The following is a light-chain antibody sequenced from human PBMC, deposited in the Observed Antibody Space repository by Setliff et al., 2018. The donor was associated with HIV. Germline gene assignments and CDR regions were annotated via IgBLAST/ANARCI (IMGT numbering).Light chain of an antibody. CDR1: SSDVGGYNY. J-gene: IGLJ2*01. Sequence: QSVLTRPRSVSGSPGQSVTVSCSGTSSDVGGYNYVSWYQQYPGKPPKLMIHDVSKRPPGVPDRFSGSKSGSTASLTISGLQAEDEADYYCCSYAGTYSVAFGGGTKVTDL. V-gene: IGLV2-11*01. CDR2: DVS. CDR3: CSYAGTYSVA.